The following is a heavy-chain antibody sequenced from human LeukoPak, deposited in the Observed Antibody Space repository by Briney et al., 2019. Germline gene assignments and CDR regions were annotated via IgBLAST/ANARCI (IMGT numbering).Heavy chain of an antibody. D-gene: IGHD1-26*01. J-gene: IGHJ5*02. Sequence: SVKVSCKASGGTFSSYAISWVRQAPGQGLEWMGGIIPIFGTANYAQKFQGRVTITADESTSTAYMELSSLRSEDTAVYYCIVGASAHNWFDPWGQGTLVTVSS. V-gene: IGHV1-69*01. CDR1: GGTFSSYA. CDR3: IVGASAHNWFDP. CDR2: IIPIFGTA.